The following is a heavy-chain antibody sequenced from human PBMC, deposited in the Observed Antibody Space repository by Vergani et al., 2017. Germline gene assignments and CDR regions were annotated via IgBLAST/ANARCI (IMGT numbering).Heavy chain of an antibody. J-gene: IGHJ4*02. Sequence: EVPLVPSGAEVKKPGESLKISCKGSGYTFTNYWVGWVRQMPGKGLEWMGIILPGNSDTRYSPSFQGQVTISADKYITTAYLQWSSLKASDTAMYYCARRYCSSGICNLDYWGQGTLVTVSS. CDR3: ARRYCSSGICNLDY. CDR2: ILPGNSDT. CDR1: GYTFTNYW. V-gene: IGHV5-51*03. D-gene: IGHD2-15*01.